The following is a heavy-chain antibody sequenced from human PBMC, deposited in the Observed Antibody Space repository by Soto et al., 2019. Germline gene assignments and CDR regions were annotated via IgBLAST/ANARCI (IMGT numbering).Heavy chain of an antibody. CDR2: ISGSGGAT. CDR3: AKVRPIYYGSISDYYKPGGDY. CDR1: GFTFNIYA. V-gene: IGHV3-23*01. Sequence: GGSLRLSCAASGFTFNIYAMSWARQAPGKGLEWVSSISGSGGATYYADSVKGRFTISRDNSKDTLYLQMNSLRAEDTAVYYCAKVRPIYYGSISDYYKPGGDYWGQGTLVPVSS. J-gene: IGHJ4*02. D-gene: IGHD3-10*01.